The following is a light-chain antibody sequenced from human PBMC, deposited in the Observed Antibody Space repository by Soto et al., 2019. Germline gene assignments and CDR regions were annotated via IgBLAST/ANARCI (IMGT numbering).Light chain of an antibody. Sequence: DVQVTQSPSFVSASVGDRVTITCRASQGIGTWLAWYQVKPGKAPNLLIYGATNLQSGVPSRFSGSGLGTYFTLTIFNLQPEDFATYYCQQTNSFPITFGQGTRLHI. J-gene: IGKJ5*01. V-gene: IGKV1D-12*01. CDR3: QQTNSFPIT. CDR1: QGIGTW. CDR2: GAT.